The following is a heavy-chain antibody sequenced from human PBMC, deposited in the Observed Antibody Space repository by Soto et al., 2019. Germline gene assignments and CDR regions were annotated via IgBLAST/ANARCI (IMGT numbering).Heavy chain of an antibody. V-gene: IGHV4-34*01. CDR3: ARVATTGTTSNWFDP. Sequence: SETLSLTCAVYGGSFSGYYRSWIRQPPGKGLEWIGEINHSGSTNYNPSLKSRVTISVDTSKIQFSLKLSSVTAADTAVYYCARVATTGTTSNWFDPWGQGTLVTVSS. D-gene: IGHD1-1*01. CDR2: INHSGST. CDR1: GGSFSGYY. J-gene: IGHJ5*02.